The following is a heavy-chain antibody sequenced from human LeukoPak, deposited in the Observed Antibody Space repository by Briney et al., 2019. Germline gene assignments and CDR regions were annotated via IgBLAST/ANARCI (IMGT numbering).Heavy chain of an antibody. CDR1: GFTFSSYA. D-gene: IGHD4-17*01. CDR2: ISYDGSNK. J-gene: IGHJ4*02. CDR3: ARDYSAETTVTMGGDY. V-gene: IGHV3-30*04. Sequence: GGSLRLSCAASGFTFSSYAMHWVRQAPGKGLEWVAVISYDGSNKYYADSVKGRFTISRDNAKNSLYLQMNSLRAEDTAVYYCARDYSAETTVTMGGDYWGQGTLVTVSS.